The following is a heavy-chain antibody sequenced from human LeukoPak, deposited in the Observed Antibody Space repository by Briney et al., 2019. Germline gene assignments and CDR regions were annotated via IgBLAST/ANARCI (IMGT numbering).Heavy chain of an antibody. CDR1: GGTFSSYA. V-gene: IGHV1-69*04. D-gene: IGHD3-22*01. J-gene: IGHJ4*02. CDR2: IIPILGIA. CDR3: ARDGPTYYYDRLPR. Sequence: SVKVSCKASGGTFSSYAISWVRQAPGQGLEWMGRIIPILGIANYAQKFQGRVTITADKSTSTAYMELSSLRSEDTAVYYCARDGPTYYYDRLPRWGQGTLVTVSS.